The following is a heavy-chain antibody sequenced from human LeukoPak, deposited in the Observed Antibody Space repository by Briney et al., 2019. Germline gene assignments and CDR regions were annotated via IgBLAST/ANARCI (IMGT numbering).Heavy chain of an antibody. CDR1: GFNVSSNY. V-gene: IGHV3-66*01. D-gene: IGHD2-21*01. CDR3: ARATGALRPWDF. CDR2: VYTGGTT. J-gene: IGHJ4*02. Sequence: GGYLRLSCAVSGFNVSSNYMSWVRQPPGKGLEWVSVVYTGGTTHFADSVKGRFTVSRDNFKNTLYLQMNSLRAEDTAVYFCARATGALRPWDFWGQGTLVTVSS.